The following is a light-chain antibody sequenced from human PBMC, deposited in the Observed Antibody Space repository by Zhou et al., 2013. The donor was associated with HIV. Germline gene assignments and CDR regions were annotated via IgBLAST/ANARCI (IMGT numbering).Light chain of an antibody. CDR2: SAS. CDR3: QQSYSDPRT. J-gene: IGKJ1*01. V-gene: IGKV1-39*01. CDR1: QSISSY. Sequence: DIQMTQSPSSLSASVGDRVTITCRASQSISSYLNWYQQKPEKAPKLLIHSASSLQTGVPSRFSGSGSGTDFTLTISSLQPEDFATYYCQQSYSDPRTFGQGTKVEIK.